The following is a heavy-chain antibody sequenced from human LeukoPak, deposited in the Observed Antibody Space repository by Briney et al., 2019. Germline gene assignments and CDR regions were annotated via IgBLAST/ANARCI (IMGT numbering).Heavy chain of an antibody. D-gene: IGHD3-10*01. CDR1: GGSFSGYY. CDR2: IYYSGST. CDR3: ARDSHYYGSGSYYIWDYYYYMDV. V-gene: IGHV4-34*01. Sequence: SETLSLTCAVYGGSFSGYYWSWIRQPPGKGLEWIGSIYYSGSTYYNPSLKSRVTISVDTSKNRFSLKLSSATAADTAVYYCARDSHYYGSGSYYIWDYYYYMDVWGKGTTVTVSS. J-gene: IGHJ6*03.